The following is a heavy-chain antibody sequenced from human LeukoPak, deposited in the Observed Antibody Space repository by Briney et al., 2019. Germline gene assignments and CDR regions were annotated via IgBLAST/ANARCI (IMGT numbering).Heavy chain of an antibody. CDR2: IYYSGST. CDR1: GGSISSYY. V-gene: IGHV4-59*12. J-gene: IGHJ5*02. Sequence: PSETLSLTCTVSGGSISSYYWSWIRQPPGKGLEWIGYIYYSGSTNYNPSLKSRVTISVDTSKNQFSLKLSSVTAADTAVYYCARDKGVGYYGSGSYPWGQGTLVTVSS. CDR3: ARDKGVGYYGSGSYP. D-gene: IGHD3-10*01.